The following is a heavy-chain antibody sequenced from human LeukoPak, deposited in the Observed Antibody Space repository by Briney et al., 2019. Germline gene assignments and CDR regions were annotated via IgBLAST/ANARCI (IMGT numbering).Heavy chain of an antibody. CDR3: ASRVYYGGSDWFDP. CDR2: VNESGGT. D-gene: IGHD4-23*01. J-gene: IGHJ5*02. Sequence: SETLSLTCAVYIDSFSNYHWNWIRQTPAKGMEWIGEVNESGGTNISPSLRSRVILSVDTSKNQFSLKLISVTVADTAIYYCASRVYYGGSDWFDPWGQGTLVTVSS. CDR1: IDSFSNYH. V-gene: IGHV4-34*01.